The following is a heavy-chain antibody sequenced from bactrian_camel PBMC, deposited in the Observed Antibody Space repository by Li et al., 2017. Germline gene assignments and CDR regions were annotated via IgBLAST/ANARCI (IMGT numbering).Heavy chain of an antibody. CDR1: GFTFSNYA. CDR2: ITSYGGST. D-gene: IGHD2*01. V-gene: IGHV3S40*01. Sequence: VQLVESGGGLVQPGGSLTLSCAASGFTFSNYAMTWVRQAPGKGLEWVSRITSYGGSTYYADSVKGRFTLSQDIAKNTLYLEMTNLQPEDTATYYCATAVSRPYYAAWYGLWPPQDCNALDGWDRGPRSPS. CDR3: ATAVSRPYYAAWYGLWPPQDCNALDG. J-gene: IGHJ3*01.